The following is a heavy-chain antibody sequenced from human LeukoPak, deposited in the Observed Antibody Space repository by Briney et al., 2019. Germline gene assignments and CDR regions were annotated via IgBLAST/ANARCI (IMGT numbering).Heavy chain of an antibody. CDR2: INPNTNGT. J-gene: IGHJ6*02. D-gene: IGHD3-10*01. V-gene: IGHV1-2*02. CDR3: ARAAAGSYYGMDA. Sequence: GASVKVSCKASGYTFSGYYMHWVRQAPGQGLEWMGWINPNTNGTSYTQKFQGRVTVTRDTSISTAYMELSRLRSDDTAVYYCARAAAGSYYGMDAWGQGTTVTVSS. CDR1: GYTFSGYY.